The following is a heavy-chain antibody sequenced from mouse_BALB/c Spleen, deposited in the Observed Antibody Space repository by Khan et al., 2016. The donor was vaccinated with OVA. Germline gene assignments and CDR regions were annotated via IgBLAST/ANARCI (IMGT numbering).Heavy chain of an antibody. Sequence: VQLKESRPDLVKPSQSLSLTCTVTGYSITGGYSWHWIRQFPGNKLEWMGYIHYSGSTNYNPSLKSRISITRDTSKNQFFLQLNSVTTEDTATYYCARSGTTVVAYWYFDVWGAGTTVTVSS. CDR1: GYSITGGYS. D-gene: IGHD1-1*01. CDR2: IHYSGST. CDR3: ARSGTTVVAYWYFDV. V-gene: IGHV3-1*02. J-gene: IGHJ1*01.